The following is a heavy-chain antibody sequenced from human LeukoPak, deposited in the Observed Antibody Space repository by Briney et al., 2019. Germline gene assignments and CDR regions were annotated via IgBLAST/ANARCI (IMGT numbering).Heavy chain of an antibody. CDR3: AVGYGSGVTLPYYYYYGMDV. Sequence: GASVKVSCKVSGYTLTELSMHWVRQAPGQGLEWMGIINPSGGSTSYAQKFQGRVTITADESTSTAYMELSSLRSEDTAVYYCAVGYGSGVTLPYYYYYGMDVWGQGTTVTVSS. J-gene: IGHJ6*02. CDR2: INPSGGST. CDR1: GYTLTELS. V-gene: IGHV1-46*01. D-gene: IGHD3-10*01.